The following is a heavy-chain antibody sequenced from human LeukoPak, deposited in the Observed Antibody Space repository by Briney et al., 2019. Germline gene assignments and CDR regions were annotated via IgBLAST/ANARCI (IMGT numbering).Heavy chain of an antibody. D-gene: IGHD5-18*01. CDR2: IYYSGST. CDR1: GGSVSSGSYY. V-gene: IGHV4-61*01. Sequence: SETLSLTCTVSGGSVSSGSYYWSWIRQPPGKGLEWIGYIYYSGSTSYNPSLKSRVTISVDTSKNQFSLKLSSVTAADTAVYYCARDQGEGGYDYWGQGTLVTVSS. J-gene: IGHJ4*02. CDR3: ARDQGEGGYDY.